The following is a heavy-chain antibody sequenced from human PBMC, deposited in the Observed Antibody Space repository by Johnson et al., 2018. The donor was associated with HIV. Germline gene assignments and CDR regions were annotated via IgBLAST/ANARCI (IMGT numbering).Heavy chain of an antibody. V-gene: IGHV3-30-3*01. CDR1: EFTFSHYP. Sequence: VQLVESGGGVVQPGRSLRLSCAASEFTFSHYPMHWVRQAPGRGLEWMALISYDGSNKFYADSVKGRFTVSRDNSKNTLYLQMNSLRDEDTAVYYCARDDAFDIWGQGTMVTVSS. CDR2: ISYDGSNK. CDR3: ARDDAFDI. J-gene: IGHJ3*02.